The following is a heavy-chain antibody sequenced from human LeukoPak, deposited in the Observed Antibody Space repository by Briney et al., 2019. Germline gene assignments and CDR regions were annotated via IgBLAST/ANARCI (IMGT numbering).Heavy chain of an antibody. Sequence: GGSLRLSCAASRFTFSSYEMNWVRQAPGKGLEWVSYISSNGVSTFYADSLKGRFTISRDNAKNLLYLQMNSLRVDDMATYYCARGASRSYWYFDLWGRGTLVTVSS. V-gene: IGHV3-48*03. D-gene: IGHD2-2*01. CDR1: RFTFSSYE. CDR3: ARGASRSYWYFDL. J-gene: IGHJ2*01. CDR2: ISSNGVST.